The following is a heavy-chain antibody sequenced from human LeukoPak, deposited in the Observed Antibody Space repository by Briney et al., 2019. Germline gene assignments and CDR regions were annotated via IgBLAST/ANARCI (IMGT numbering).Heavy chain of an antibody. D-gene: IGHD2-2*01. J-gene: IGHJ4*02. CDR3: ARIASTYQLLYYFDY. V-gene: IGHV4-59*01. CDR2: IYYSGST. CDR1: GGSISSYY. Sequence: PSETLSLTSTVSGGSISSYYWSWIRQPPGKGLEWIGYIYYSGSTNYNPSLKSRVTISVDTSKNQFSLKLSSVTAADTAVYYCARIASTYQLLYYFDYWGQGTLVTVSS.